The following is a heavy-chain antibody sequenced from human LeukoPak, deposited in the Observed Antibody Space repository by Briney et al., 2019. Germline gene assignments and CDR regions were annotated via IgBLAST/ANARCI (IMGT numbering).Heavy chain of an antibody. CDR2: IYYSGST. Sequence: SETLSLTCTVSGGSISSHYWSWIRQPPGKGLEWIGYIYYSGSTNYNPSLKSRVTISVDTSKNQFSLKLSSVTAAHTAVYYCARRGRGAPPFDPWGQGTLVTVSS. CDR3: ARRGRGAPPFDP. CDR1: GGSISSHY. D-gene: IGHD2-15*01. J-gene: IGHJ5*02. V-gene: IGHV4-59*11.